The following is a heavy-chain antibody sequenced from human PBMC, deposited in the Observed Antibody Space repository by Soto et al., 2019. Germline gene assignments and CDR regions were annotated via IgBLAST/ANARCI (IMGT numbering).Heavy chain of an antibody. V-gene: IGHV3-21*01. CDR3: ARDRGGVGAH. CDR1: GFTFSSYS. J-gene: IGHJ4*02. D-gene: IGHD1-26*01. CDR2: ISSSSSYI. Sequence: EVQLVESGGGLVKPGGSLRLSCAASGFTFSSYSMNWVRQAPGKGLEWVSSISSSSSYIYYADSVKGRFTTSRDNAKNSLYLQMNSLTAEDTAVYYCARDRGGVGAHWGQGTLVTVSS.